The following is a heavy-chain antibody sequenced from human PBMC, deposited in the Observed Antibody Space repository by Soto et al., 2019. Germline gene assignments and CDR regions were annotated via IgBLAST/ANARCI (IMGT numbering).Heavy chain of an antibody. Sequence: QVQLVESGGGVVQPGRSLRLSCAASGFTFSSYGMHWVRQAPGKGLEWVAVIWYDGSNKYYADSVKGRFTISRDNSKNTLYLQMNSLRAEDTAVYYCARDRLGLDSNYTDDVTANWFDPWGQGTLVTVSS. V-gene: IGHV3-33*01. J-gene: IGHJ5*02. D-gene: IGHD4-4*01. CDR1: GFTFSSYG. CDR2: IWYDGSNK. CDR3: ARDRLGLDSNYTDDVTANWFDP.